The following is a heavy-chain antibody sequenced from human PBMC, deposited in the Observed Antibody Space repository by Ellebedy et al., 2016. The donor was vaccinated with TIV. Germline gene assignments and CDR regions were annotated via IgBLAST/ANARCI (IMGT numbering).Heavy chain of an antibody. Sequence: ASVKVSCXASGYTFTSYGISWVRQAPGQGLEWMGWISAYNGNTNYAQKLQGRVTMTTDTSTSTAYMELRSLRSDDTAVYYCARDSLPGIAVAVGNYWGQGTLVTVSS. V-gene: IGHV1-18*01. CDR1: GYTFTSYG. J-gene: IGHJ4*02. D-gene: IGHD6-19*01. CDR2: ISAYNGNT. CDR3: ARDSLPGIAVAVGNY.